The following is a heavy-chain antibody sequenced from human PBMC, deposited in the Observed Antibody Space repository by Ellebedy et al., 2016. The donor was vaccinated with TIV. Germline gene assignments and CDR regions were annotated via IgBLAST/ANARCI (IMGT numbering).Heavy chain of an antibody. CDR1: GGTFSSYA. V-gene: IGHV1-69*04. J-gene: IGHJ4*02. CDR2: IIPILGIA. CDR3: ASHRGNTYGPYDY. Sequence: AASVKVSCKASGGTFSSYAISWVRQAPGQGLEWMGRIIPILGIANYAQKFQGRVTITADKSTSTAYMELSSLRSEDTAVYYCASHRGNTYGPYDYWGQGTLVTVSS. D-gene: IGHD5-18*01.